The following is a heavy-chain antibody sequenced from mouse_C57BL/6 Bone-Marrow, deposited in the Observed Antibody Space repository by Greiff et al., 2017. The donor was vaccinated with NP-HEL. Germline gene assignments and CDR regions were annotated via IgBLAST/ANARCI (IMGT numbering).Heavy chain of an antibody. V-gene: IGHV1-81*01. Sequence: VKLMESGAELARPGASVKLSCKASGYTFTSYGISWVKQRTGQGLEWIGEIYPRSGNTYYNEKFKGKATLTADKSSSTAYMELRSLTSEDSAVYFCARGGQLRLEIAYWGQGTLVTVSA. J-gene: IGHJ3*01. CDR3: ARGGQLRLEIAY. CDR1: GYTFTSYG. CDR2: IYPRSGNT. D-gene: IGHD3-2*02.